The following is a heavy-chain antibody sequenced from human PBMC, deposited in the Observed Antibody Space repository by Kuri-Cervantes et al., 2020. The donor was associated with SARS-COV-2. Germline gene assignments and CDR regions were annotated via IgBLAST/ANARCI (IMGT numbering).Heavy chain of an antibody. CDR2: IYSGGST. D-gene: IGHD3-3*01. J-gene: IGHJ4*02. Sequence: GGSLRLSCAASGFTVSSNYMSWVRQAPGKGLEWVSVIYSGGSTYYADSVKGRFTISRDNSKNTLYLQMNSLRAEDTAVYYCARASFDFWSGYYTGYYFDCWGQGSLVTVSS. CDR3: ARASFDFWSGYYTGYYFDC. CDR1: GFTVSSNY. V-gene: IGHV3-66*02.